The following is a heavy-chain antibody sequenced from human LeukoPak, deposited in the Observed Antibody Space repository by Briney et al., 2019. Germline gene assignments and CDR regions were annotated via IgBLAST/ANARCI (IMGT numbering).Heavy chain of an antibody. D-gene: IGHD3-3*01. Sequence: PGGSLRLSCAASGFTFSSYSMNWVRQAPGKGLEWVSYISSSSSTIYYADSVKGRFTISRDNAKNSLYLQMNSLRAEDTAVYYCARDHPSYGFWSGYSPRGDYWGQGTLVTVSS. CDR3: ARDHPSYGFWSGYSPRGDY. CDR2: ISSSSSTI. J-gene: IGHJ4*02. CDR1: GFTFSSYS. V-gene: IGHV3-48*04.